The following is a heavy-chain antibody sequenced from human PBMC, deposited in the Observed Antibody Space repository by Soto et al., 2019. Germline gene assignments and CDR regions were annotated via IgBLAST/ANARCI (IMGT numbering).Heavy chain of an antibody. CDR3: ARVNPVASGISEY. V-gene: IGHV3-11*06. Sequence: GGSLRLSCAVSGFSFSDYYMAWNRQAPGRGLEWVSYISGKSDYTHYADSVKGRFSISRDNGKNLLYLQMNSLRAEDTAVYYCARVNPVASGISEYWGHGTLVTVSS. CDR1: GFSFSDYY. CDR2: ISGKSDYT. D-gene: IGHD1-26*01. J-gene: IGHJ4*01.